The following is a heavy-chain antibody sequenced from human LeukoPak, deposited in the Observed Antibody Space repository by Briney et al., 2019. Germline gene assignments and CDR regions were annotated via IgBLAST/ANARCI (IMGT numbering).Heavy chain of an antibody. CDR3: ARHWGRHYDFWSGPSRTPFDY. J-gene: IGHJ4*02. V-gene: IGHV3-21*01. CDR2: ITTSSSYI. CDR1: GFTFSSYS. Sequence: PGGSLRLSCAASGFTFSSYSMNWVRQAPGKGLEWVSSITTSSSYIYYADLVKGRFTISRDNAKNSLYLQMNSLRAEDTAVYYCARHWGRHYDFWSGPSRTPFDYWGQGTLVTVSS. D-gene: IGHD3-3*01.